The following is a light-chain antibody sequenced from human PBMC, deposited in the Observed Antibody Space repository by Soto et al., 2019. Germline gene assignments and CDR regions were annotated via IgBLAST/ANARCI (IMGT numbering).Light chain of an antibody. J-gene: IGKJ1*01. V-gene: IGKV1-5*03. CDR1: QTISRW. Sequence: DLPMTQSPSTLSGSVGERVTNTCPGSQTISRWLAWDQQKPGKAPKLLIYKASTLKSGVPSRFSGSGSGTEFTLTISSLQPDDFATYYCQHYNSYSEAFGQGTKVELK. CDR2: KAS. CDR3: QHYNSYSEA.